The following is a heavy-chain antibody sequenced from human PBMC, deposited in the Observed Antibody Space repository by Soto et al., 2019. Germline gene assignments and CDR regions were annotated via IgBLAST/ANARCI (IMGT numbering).Heavy chain of an antibody. J-gene: IGHJ5*02. CDR2: INSDGSST. Sequence: EVQLVESGGGLVQPGGSLRLSCAASGFTFSSYWMHWVRQAPGKGLVWVSRINSDGSSTSYADSVKGRFTNSRDNAKNTLYLQMNSLRAEDTAVYYCARARAIAVAGISWFDPWGQGTLVTVSS. CDR3: ARARAIAVAGISWFDP. CDR1: GFTFSSYW. D-gene: IGHD6-13*01. V-gene: IGHV3-74*01.